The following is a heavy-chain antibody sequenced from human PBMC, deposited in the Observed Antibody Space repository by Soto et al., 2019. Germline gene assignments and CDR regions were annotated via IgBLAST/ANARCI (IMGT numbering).Heavy chain of an antibody. V-gene: IGHV3-23*01. Sequence: EVQLLESGGGLVQPGGSLRLSCAASGFTFSSYAMTWVRQAPGKGLEWVSGISGGGGSTYYADSVKGRFTISRDNSKTTLFLQMNSLSAEDTAVYSCEKDRTKVEYHYSIDVWGQGTTVTVSS. D-gene: IGHD1-7*01. CDR3: EKDRTKVEYHYSIDV. J-gene: IGHJ6*02. CDR1: GFTFSSYA. CDR2: ISGGGGST.